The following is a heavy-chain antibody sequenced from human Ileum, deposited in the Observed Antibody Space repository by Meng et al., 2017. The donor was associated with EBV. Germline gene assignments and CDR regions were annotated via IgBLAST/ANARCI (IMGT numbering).Heavy chain of an antibody. Sequence: QQLVSGMVKPLETLSLTCAVNGGAVRGAYWNWIRQPPGKGLEWIGEIIHGGSPSYNPSLKSRVTISIDTSKNQLSLMLSSVTAADTAVYYCARRPTGIDYWGQGTLVTVSS. J-gene: IGHJ4*02. CDR2: IIHGGSP. V-gene: IGHV4-34*12. CDR3: ARRPTGIDY. D-gene: IGHD2-8*02. CDR1: GGAVRGAY.